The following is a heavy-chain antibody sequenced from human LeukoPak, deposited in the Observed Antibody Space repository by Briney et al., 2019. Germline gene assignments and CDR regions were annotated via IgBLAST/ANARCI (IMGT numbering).Heavy chain of an antibody. CDR3: ARESSIFQVVARSYMDV. J-gene: IGHJ6*03. CDR2: TRNKAESYKT. CDR1: GFSFSKHY. Sequence: GGSLRLSCAASGFSFSKHYINWVRQTPGKGLEWVGRTRNKAESYKTEYSASVKGRFTISRYDRNLSLVLPMNSVKTEDTPVYYCARESSIFQVVARSYMDVWGKGTTVSVCS. V-gene: IGHV3-72*01. D-gene: IGHD3-3*01.